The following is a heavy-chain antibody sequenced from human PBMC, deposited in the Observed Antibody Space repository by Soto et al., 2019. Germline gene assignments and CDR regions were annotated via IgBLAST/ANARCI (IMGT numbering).Heavy chain of an antibody. CDR1: GYTFTSYG. V-gene: IGHV1-18*01. CDR2: ISAYNGNT. Sequence: ASVKVSCKASGYTFTSYGISWVRQAPGQGLEWMGWISAYNGNTNYAQKLQGRVTMTTDTSTSTAYMELRSLRSDDTAVYYCAREGAAVADYYYYYGMDVWGQGTAVTVSS. J-gene: IGHJ6*02. CDR3: AREGAAVADYYYYYGMDV. D-gene: IGHD6-19*01.